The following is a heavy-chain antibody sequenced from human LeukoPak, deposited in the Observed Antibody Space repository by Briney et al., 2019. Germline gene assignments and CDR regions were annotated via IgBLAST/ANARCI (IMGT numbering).Heavy chain of an antibody. CDR1: GGSISSFY. V-gene: IGHV4-59*08. D-gene: IGHD2-2*01. CDR3: ARHGNIVVVPTASKAFDI. J-gene: IGHJ3*02. CDR2: IYSSGYS. Sequence: SETLSLTCSISGGSISSFYWSWIREPPGKGLEWIGYIYSSGYSNYNPSLKSRVTISVDTSKNQFSLKLSSVTAADTAVYYCARHGNIVVVPTASKAFDIWGQGTMVTVSS.